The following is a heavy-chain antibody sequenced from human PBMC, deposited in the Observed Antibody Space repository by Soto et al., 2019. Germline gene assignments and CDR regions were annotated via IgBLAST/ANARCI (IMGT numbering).Heavy chain of an antibody. Sequence: GGSLRLSCAASGFTFSNYAMSWVRQAPGKGLEWVSAISGSGGGTYYADSVKGRFTISRDNSNNTLYLQMNSLRAEDTAVYYCAKGLDVGYYYGMDVWGQGTTVTVSS. CDR2: ISGSGGGT. D-gene: IGHD5-12*01. CDR1: GFTFSNYA. V-gene: IGHV3-23*01. J-gene: IGHJ6*02. CDR3: AKGLDVGYYYGMDV.